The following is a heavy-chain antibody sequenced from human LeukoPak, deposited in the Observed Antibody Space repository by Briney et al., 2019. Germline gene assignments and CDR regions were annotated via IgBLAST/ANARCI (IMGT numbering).Heavy chain of an antibody. CDR3: ARDRVVDTAMAHFDY. Sequence: PGGSLRLSCAASGLTFSSYEMNWVRQAPGKGLEWVSYISSSGSTIYYADSVKGRFTISRDNAKNSLYLQMNSLRAEDTAVYYCARDRVVDTAMAHFDYWGRGTLVTVSS. CDR1: GLTFSSYE. CDR2: ISSSGSTI. V-gene: IGHV3-48*03. J-gene: IGHJ4*02. D-gene: IGHD5-18*01.